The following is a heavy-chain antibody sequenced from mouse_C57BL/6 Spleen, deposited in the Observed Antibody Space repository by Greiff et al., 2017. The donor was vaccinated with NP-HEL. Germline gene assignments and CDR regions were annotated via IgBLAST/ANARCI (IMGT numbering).Heavy chain of an antibody. V-gene: IGHV1-53*01. Sequence: QVQLQQPGTELVKPGASVKLSCKASGYTFTSYWMHWVKQRPGQGLEWIGNINPSNGGTNYNEKFKSKATLTVDKSSSTAYMQLSILTSDDSAVYYCARSIYYGYYWYFYVWRTGTTVTVSS. CDR2: INPSNGGT. J-gene: IGHJ1*03. CDR3: ARSIYYGYYWYFYV. CDR1: GYTFTSYW. D-gene: IGHD2-2*01.